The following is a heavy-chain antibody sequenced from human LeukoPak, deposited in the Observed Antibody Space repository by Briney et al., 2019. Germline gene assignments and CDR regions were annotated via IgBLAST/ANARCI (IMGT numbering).Heavy chain of an antibody. V-gene: IGHV3-21*01. CDR3: AKGRQQPTWGAFDI. D-gene: IGHD6-13*01. Sequence: SVRGRFTISRDNAKNSLYLQMNSLRAEDTAVYYCAKGRQQPTWGAFDIWGQGTMVTVSS. J-gene: IGHJ3*02.